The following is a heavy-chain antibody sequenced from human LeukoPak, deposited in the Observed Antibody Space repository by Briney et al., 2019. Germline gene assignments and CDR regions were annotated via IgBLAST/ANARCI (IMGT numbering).Heavy chain of an antibody. Sequence: PGGSLRLSCGASRFTFSSYWMHWVRQAPGKGLVWISRINSDGSTTSYADSVKGRFTISRDNAKNTLYLQMNSLRAEDTAVYYCARGNYYGQDYWGQGTLVTVSS. CDR3: ARGNYYGQDY. J-gene: IGHJ4*02. CDR1: RFTFSSYW. CDR2: INSDGSTT. V-gene: IGHV3-74*01. D-gene: IGHD3-10*01.